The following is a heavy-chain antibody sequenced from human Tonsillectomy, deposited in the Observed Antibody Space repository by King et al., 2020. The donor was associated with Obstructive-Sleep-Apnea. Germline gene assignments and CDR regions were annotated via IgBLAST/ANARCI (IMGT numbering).Heavy chain of an antibody. D-gene: IGHD6-13*01. Sequence: VQLVESGGGLVQPGGSLRLSCAASGFTFSSYAMSWVRQAPGKGLEWVSAISGSGGSTYYADSVKGRFTISRDNSKNALYLQMNSLRAEDTAVYYCAKDQSGYSSSWYWFDPWGQGTLVTVSS. J-gene: IGHJ5*02. CDR1: GFTFSSYA. CDR3: AKDQSGYSSSWYWFDP. V-gene: IGHV3-23*04. CDR2: ISGSGGST.